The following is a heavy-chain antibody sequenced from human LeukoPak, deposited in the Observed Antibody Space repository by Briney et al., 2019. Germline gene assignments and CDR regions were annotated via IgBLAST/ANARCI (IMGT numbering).Heavy chain of an antibody. CDR1: GGSISSYY. D-gene: IGHD2-2*01. J-gene: IGHJ5*02. CDR2: IYTSGST. V-gene: IGHV4-4*07. CDR3: ARDCSSTSCYGS. Sequence: SETLSLTCTGSGGSISSYYWSWIRQPAGKGVEWIGRIYTSGSTNYNPSLKSRVTMSVYTSKNQFSLKLSSVTAADTAVYYCARDCSSTSCYGSWGQGTLVTVSS.